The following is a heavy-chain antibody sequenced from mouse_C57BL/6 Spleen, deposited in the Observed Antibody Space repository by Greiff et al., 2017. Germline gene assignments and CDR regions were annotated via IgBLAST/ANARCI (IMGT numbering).Heavy chain of an antibody. CDR1: GYSITSGYY. Sequence: QESGPGLVKPSQSLSLTCSVTGYSITSGYYWNWIRQFPGNKLEWMGYISYDGSNNYNPSLKNRISITRDTSKNQFFLKLNSVTTEDTATYYCARYGYDRGGYAMDYWGQGTSVTVSS. D-gene: IGHD2-2*01. CDR3: ARYGYDRGGYAMDY. CDR2: ISYDGSN. V-gene: IGHV3-6*01. J-gene: IGHJ4*01.